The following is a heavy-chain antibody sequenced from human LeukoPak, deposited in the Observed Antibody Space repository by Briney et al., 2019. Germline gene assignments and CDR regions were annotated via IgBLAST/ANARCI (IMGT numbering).Heavy chain of an antibody. CDR2: ISYDGSNK. CDR1: GFTFSSYA. D-gene: IGHD5-18*01. V-gene: IGHV3-30-3*01. J-gene: IGHJ4*02. CDR3: ARDHGDTAMVPGY. Sequence: GGPLRLSCAASGFTFSSYAMHWVRRAPGKGLEWVTVISYDGSNKYYADSVKGRFTISRDNSKNTLYLQMNSLRAEDTAVYYCARDHGDTAMVPGYWGQGTLVTVSS.